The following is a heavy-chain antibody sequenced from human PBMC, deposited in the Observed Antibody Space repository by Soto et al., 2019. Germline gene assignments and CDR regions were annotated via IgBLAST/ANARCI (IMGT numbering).Heavy chain of an antibody. CDR3: AKDAYCGGDCHVY. V-gene: IGHV3-23*01. Sequence: GGSLRLSCASSGFTFSSYAMILVRQAPGKGLEWVSAISGSGGSTYYADSVKGRFTISRDNSKNTLYLQMNSLRAEDTAVYYCAKDAYCGGDCHVYWGQGTLVTVSS. CDR1: GFTFSSYA. D-gene: IGHD2-21*02. J-gene: IGHJ4*02. CDR2: ISGSGGST.